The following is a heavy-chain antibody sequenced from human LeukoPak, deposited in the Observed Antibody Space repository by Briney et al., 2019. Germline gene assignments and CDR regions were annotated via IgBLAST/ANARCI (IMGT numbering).Heavy chain of an antibody. Sequence: GGSLRLSCAASGFTVSSNYMSWVRRAPGKGLEWVSVIYSGGSTDYADSVKGRFAISRDNSKNMLYPQLNSLRAEDTAVYYCARVGYGSGSYFDYWGQGTLVTVSS. CDR3: ARVGYGSGSYFDY. CDR2: IYSGGST. CDR1: GFTVSSNY. V-gene: IGHV3-53*01. J-gene: IGHJ4*02. D-gene: IGHD3-10*01.